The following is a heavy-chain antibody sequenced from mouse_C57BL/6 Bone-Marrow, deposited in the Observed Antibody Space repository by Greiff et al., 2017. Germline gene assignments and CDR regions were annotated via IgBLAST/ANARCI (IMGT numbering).Heavy chain of an antibody. D-gene: IGHD1-1*01. Sequence: LVESGAELVKPGASVKISCKASGYAFSSYWMNWVKQRPGKGLEWIGQIYPGDGDTNYNGKFKGKATLTADKSSSTAYMQLSSLTSEDSAVYFCARGSSPYWYFDVWGTGTTVTVSS. V-gene: IGHV1-80*01. J-gene: IGHJ1*03. CDR3: ARGSSPYWYFDV. CDR2: IYPGDGDT. CDR1: GYAFSSYW.